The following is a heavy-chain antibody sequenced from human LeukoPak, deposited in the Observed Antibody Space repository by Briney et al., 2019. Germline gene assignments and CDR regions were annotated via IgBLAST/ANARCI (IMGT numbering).Heavy chain of an antibody. D-gene: IGHD2-2*01. CDR3: AKEASIVVVPAAMDY. V-gene: IGHV3-23*01. J-gene: IGHJ4*02. CDR2: IRDSGGTT. Sequence: PGGSLRLSCAASGFTFNSYAMSWVRQAPGKGLEWVSLIRDSGGTTYYADSVEGRFTISRDNSKNTLYLQMNSLRAEDTAVYYCAKEASIVVVPAAMDYWGQGTLVTVSS. CDR1: GFTFNSYA.